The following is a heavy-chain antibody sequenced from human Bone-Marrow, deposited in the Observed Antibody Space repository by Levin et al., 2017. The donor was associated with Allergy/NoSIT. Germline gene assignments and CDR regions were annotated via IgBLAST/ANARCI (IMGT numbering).Heavy chain of an antibody. V-gene: IGHV3-30-3*01. D-gene: IGHD6-19*01. J-gene: IGHJ4*02. CDR1: GFTFSSYA. CDR3: ARVMMAVAGTFDY. CDR2: ISYDGSNK. Sequence: QAGGSLRLSCAASGFTFSSYAMHWVRQAPGKGLEWVAVISYDGSNKYYADSVKGRFTISRDNSKNTLYLQMNSLRAEDTAVYYCARVMMAVAGTFDYWGQGTLVTVSS.